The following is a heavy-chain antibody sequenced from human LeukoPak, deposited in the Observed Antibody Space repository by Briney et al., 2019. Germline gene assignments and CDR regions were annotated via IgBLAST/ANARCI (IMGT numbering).Heavy chain of an antibody. Sequence: ASVKVPCKASGYTFTSYGISWVRQAPGQGREWMGWISAYNGNTNYAQKLQGRVTMTTDTSTSTAYMELRSLRYDDTAVYYCARDKMGTYNYYYGSGSEGNNWFDPWGQGTLVTVSS. V-gene: IGHV1-18*01. D-gene: IGHD3-10*01. J-gene: IGHJ5*02. CDR2: ISAYNGNT. CDR3: ARDKMGTYNYYYGSGSEGNNWFDP. CDR1: GYTFTSYG.